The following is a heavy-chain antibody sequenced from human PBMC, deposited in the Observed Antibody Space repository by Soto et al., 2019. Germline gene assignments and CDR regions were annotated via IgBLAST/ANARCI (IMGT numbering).Heavy chain of an antibody. D-gene: IGHD3-10*01. V-gene: IGHV3-30-3*01. CDR1: GFTFSSYA. J-gene: IGHJ5*02. CDR3: ARAGPQKLLWFVELSYNWFDP. Sequence: QVQLVESGGGVVQPGRSLRLSCAASGFTFSSYAMHWVRQAPGKGLEWVAVISYDGSNKYYADSVKGRFTISRDNSKNTLYLQMNSLRAENTAVYYCARAGPQKLLWFVELSYNWFDPWGQGTLVTVSS. CDR2: ISYDGSNK.